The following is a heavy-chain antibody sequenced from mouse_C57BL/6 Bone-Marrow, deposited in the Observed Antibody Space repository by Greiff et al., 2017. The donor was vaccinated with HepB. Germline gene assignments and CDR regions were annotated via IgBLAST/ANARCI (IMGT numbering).Heavy chain of an antibody. CDR3: ARSLLYWYFDV. D-gene: IGHD2-10*01. V-gene: IGHV1-64*01. Sequence: QVQLQQPGAELVKPGASVKLSCKASGYTFTSYWMHWVKQRPGQGLEWIGMIHPNSGSTNYNKKFKSKATLTVDKSSSTAYMQLSSLTSEDSAVYYCARSLLYWYFDVWGTGTTVTVSS. CDR2: IHPNSGST. CDR1: GYTFTSYW. J-gene: IGHJ1*03.